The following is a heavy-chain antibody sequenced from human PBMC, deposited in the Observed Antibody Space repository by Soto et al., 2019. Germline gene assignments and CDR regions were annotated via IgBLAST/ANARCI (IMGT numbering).Heavy chain of an antibody. CDR3: ARLVVVAPVSNA. CDR2: IFYTGTT. J-gene: IGHJ5*02. V-gene: IGHV4-39*02. CDR1: GGSISYNSYY. Sequence: QLKLQESGPGLVKPSETLSLTCSVSGGSISYNSYYWGWIRQPPGKGLEWVGGIFYTGTTYYSPSLQDRGTISVDTSKNSFSLKLTSVTAADAAVYFCARLVVVAPVSNAWGQGTLVTVSS. D-gene: IGHD2-15*01.